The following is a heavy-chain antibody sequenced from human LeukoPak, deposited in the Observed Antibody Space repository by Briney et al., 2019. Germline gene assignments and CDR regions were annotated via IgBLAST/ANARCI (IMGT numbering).Heavy chain of an antibody. V-gene: IGHV3-13*04. Sequence: PGGSLRLSCAASGFTFSSYDIHWVRQATGKGLEWVSAIDTAGDTYYPGSVKGRFTISRENAKNSLYLQMNSLGAGDTAVYYCVRVNSRGPDVNDAFDIWGQGTMVTVSS. CDR3: VRVNSRGPDVNDAFDI. CDR2: IDTAGDT. CDR1: GFTFSSYD. D-gene: IGHD2/OR15-2a*01. J-gene: IGHJ3*02.